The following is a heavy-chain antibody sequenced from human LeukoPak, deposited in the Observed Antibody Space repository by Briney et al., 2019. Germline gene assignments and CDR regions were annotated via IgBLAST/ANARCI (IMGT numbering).Heavy chain of an antibody. CDR2: IYSGGST. CDR3: AKDSRGSDSSGLY. J-gene: IGHJ4*02. Sequence: GGSLRLSCAASGFTVSSNYMSWVRQAPGKGLEWVSVIYSGGSTYYADSVKGRFTISRDNSKNTLYLQMNSLRAEDTAVYYCAKDSRGSDSSGLYWGQGTLVTVSS. D-gene: IGHD3-22*01. V-gene: IGHV3-66*01. CDR1: GFTVSSNY.